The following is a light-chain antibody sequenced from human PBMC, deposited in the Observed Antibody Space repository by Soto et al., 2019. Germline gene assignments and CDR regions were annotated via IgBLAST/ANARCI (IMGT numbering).Light chain of an antibody. CDR3: QQYYATPLT. V-gene: IGKV4-1*01. CDR1: QSVLYSSNDKNY. CDR2: WAS. Sequence: DFVMTQSPDSLTVSLGERATINRKSSQSVLYSSNDKNYLAWYQQKPGQPPKLLIYWASTRDSGVPDRFSGSGSGTDFTLTINSLQAEDVAVYYCQQYYATPLTFGGGTEV. J-gene: IGKJ4*01.